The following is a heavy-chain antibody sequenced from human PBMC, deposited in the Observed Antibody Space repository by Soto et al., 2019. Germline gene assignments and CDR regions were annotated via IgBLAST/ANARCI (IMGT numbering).Heavy chain of an antibody. V-gene: IGHV4-4*07. CDR1: GASISGFY. Sequence: SETLSLTCTVSGASISGFYWSWIRKSAGKGLEWIGRIYATGTTDYNPSLKSRAMMPVDTSKKQFSLKLRSVTAADTAVYYCVRDGTKTLRDWLDPWGQGISVTVSS. CDR2: IYATGTT. CDR3: VRDGTKTLRDWLDP. J-gene: IGHJ5*02. D-gene: IGHD1-1*01.